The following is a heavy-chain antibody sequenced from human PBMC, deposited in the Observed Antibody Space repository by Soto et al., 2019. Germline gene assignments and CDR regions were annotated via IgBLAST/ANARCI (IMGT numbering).Heavy chain of an antibody. D-gene: IGHD3-10*01. V-gene: IGHV4-34*01. CDR3: ARGKMVRGVIFKPYYGMDV. CDR2: INHSGST. J-gene: IGHJ6*02. CDR1: GGSFSGYY. Sequence: SETLSLTCAVYGGSFSGYYWSWIRQPPGKGLEWIGEINHSGSTNYNPSLKSRVTISVDTSKNQFSLKLSSVTAADTAVYYCARGKMVRGVIFKPYYGMDVWGQGTTVTVS.